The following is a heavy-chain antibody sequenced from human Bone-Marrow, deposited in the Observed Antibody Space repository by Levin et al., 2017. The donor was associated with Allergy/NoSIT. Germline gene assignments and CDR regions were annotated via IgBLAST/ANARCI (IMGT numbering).Heavy chain of an antibody. CDR3: AKRVSGYCSGGSCYSGLHWYFDH. J-gene: IGHJ2*01. D-gene: IGHD2-15*01. CDR2: ISGSGEST. Sequence: GGSLRLSCAASGFTFSSYIMSWVRQAPGKGLEWVSGISGSGESTYYAESVKGHLTIYRDNSKNMLYLQMNSVGAEDMAVYYCAKRVSGYCSGGSCYSGLHWYFDHWGRGTLVTVSS. V-gene: IGHV3-23*01. CDR1: GFTFSSYI.